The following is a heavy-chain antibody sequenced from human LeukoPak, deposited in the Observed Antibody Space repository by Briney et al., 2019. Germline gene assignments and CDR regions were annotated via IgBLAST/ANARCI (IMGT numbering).Heavy chain of an antibody. CDR3: AKDLSSTITSALVLDV. J-gene: IGHJ6*02. CDR2: ITWNRDNI. Sequence: PGGSLRLSCTVSGFTLDDYAMHWVRHTPGKGLEWVAGITWNRDNIGYGDSVKGRFTISRDNVENVLYLQMNSLRPEDTALYYCAKDLSSTITSALVLDVWGQGTTV. CDR1: GFTLDDYA. V-gene: IGHV3-9*01. D-gene: IGHD2-2*01.